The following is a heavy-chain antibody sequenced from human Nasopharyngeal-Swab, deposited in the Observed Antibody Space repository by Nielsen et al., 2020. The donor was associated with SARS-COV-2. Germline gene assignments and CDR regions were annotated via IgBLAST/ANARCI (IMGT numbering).Heavy chain of an antibody. CDR1: GFTFDDYA. CDR3: AKTVKWAFDI. CDR2: ISWNSGSI. D-gene: IGHD1-26*01. J-gene: IGHJ3*02. V-gene: IGHV3-9*01. Sequence: SLKISCAASGFTFDDYAMHWVRQAPGKGLEWVSGISWNSGSIGYADSVKGRFTISRDNAKNSLYLQMNSLRAEDTALYYCAKTVKWAFDIWGQGTMVTASS.